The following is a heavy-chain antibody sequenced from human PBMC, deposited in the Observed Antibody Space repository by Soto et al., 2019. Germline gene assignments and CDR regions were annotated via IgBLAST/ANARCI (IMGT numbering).Heavy chain of an antibody. J-gene: IGHJ4*02. CDR1: GGSISSYY. D-gene: IGHD6-13*01. Sequence: SETLSLTCTVSGGSISSYYWIWIRQPPGKGLEWIGYIFYSGSTNYNPSLKSRVIISVDTSKNQVSLKLSSVTAADTAVYWCARDGNIAAAGMGFDYWGQGTLVTVSS. CDR3: ARDGNIAAAGMGFDY. CDR2: IFYSGST. V-gene: IGHV4-59*01.